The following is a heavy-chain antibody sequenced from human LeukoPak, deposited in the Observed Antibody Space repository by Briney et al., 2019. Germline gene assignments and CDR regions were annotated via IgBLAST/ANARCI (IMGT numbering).Heavy chain of an antibody. V-gene: IGHV3-7*01. D-gene: IGHD3-9*01. Sequence: GGSLRLSXAASGFTFSSYWMSWVRQAPGKGLEWVANIKQDGSEKYYVDSVKGRFTISRDNAKNSLYLQMNSLRAEDTAVYYCARIPPQRSILTGYYFDYWGQGTLVTVSS. CDR2: IKQDGSEK. J-gene: IGHJ4*02. CDR1: GFTFSSYW. CDR3: ARIPPQRSILTGYYFDY.